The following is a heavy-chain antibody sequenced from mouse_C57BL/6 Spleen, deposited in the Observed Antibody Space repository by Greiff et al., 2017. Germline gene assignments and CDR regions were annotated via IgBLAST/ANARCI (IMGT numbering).Heavy chain of an antibody. CDR1: GYSFTGYY. V-gene: IGHV1-42*01. CDR3: SRGDTTVVASFDY. Sequence: EVQLQQSGPELVKPGASVKISCKASGYSFTGYYMNWVKQSTEKSLEWIGEFNPSTGGTPYNQKFKAKATLTVDKSSSTAYMQLKSLTSEDSAVYYCSRGDTTVVASFDYWGQGTTLTVSS. D-gene: IGHD1-1*01. CDR2: FNPSTGGT. J-gene: IGHJ2*01.